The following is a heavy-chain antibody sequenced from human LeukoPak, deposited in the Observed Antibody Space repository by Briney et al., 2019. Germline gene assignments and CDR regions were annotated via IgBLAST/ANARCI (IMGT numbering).Heavy chain of an antibody. Sequence: ASVKVSCKTSGYTFTSYGIIWVRQAPGQGLEWMGWISPYNGKTNHAQRFQGRVTITRDASARTAYMDLSSLRSEDTAVYYCARAPGSGSYSAFDYWGQGTLVTVSS. D-gene: IGHD1-26*01. CDR1: GYTFTSYG. CDR3: ARAPGSGSYSAFDY. V-gene: IGHV1-18*01. CDR2: ISPYNGKT. J-gene: IGHJ4*02.